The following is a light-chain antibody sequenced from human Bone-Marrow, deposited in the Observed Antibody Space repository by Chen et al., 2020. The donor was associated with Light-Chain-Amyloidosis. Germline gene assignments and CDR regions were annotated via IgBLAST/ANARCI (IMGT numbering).Light chain of an antibody. CDR1: QTISSNY. CDR3: QQCGTSPLT. CDR2: GSS. V-gene: IGKV3-20*01. J-gene: IGKJ4*01. Sequence: EIVLTQSPGTLSLSPGEGANLSCRASQTISSNYLTWYQQKFGQAPRLLIYGSSSRATGIPDRFTGSGSGTDFTLTINRLEPEDFAMYYCQQCGTSPLTFGVGTKVEIK.